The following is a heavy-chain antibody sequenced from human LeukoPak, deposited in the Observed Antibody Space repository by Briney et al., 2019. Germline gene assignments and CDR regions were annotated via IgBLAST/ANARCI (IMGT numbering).Heavy chain of an antibody. CDR2: IFYTGNT. V-gene: IGHV4-30-4*01. Sequence: SETLSLTCTVSGGSIRSDDYYWSWIRQPPGKGLEWIGYIFYTGNTHYNPSLQSRVTFSVDTSKNQFSLKLSSVTAADTAVYFCATVVVVAATNYYYYAMDVWGQGTTVTVSS. J-gene: IGHJ6*02. D-gene: IGHD2-15*01. CDR1: GGSIRSDDYY. CDR3: ATVVVVAATNYYYYAMDV.